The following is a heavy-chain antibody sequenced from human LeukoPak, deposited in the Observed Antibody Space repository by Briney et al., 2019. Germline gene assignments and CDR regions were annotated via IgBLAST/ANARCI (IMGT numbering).Heavy chain of an antibody. D-gene: IGHD5-12*01. CDR2: ISSSSSYI. J-gene: IGHJ4*02. Sequence: GGSLRLSCAASGFTFSSYSMNWVRQAPGKGLEWASSISSSSSYIYYADSVKGRFTISRDNAKNSLYLQMNSLRAEDTAVYYCAREDIVATIYYWGQGTLVTVSS. CDR1: GFTFSSYS. V-gene: IGHV3-21*01. CDR3: AREDIVATIYY.